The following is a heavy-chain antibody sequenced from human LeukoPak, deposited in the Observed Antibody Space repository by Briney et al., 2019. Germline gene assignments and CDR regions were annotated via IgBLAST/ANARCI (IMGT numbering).Heavy chain of an antibody. Sequence: GESLRISCKGSGYSYPNNWISWVRQMPGKGLEWMGKIDPSDSYTNYSPSFQGQVTISSDKSISTAYLQWSSLKASETAMYYCARVRNGGNSHDASDIWGQGTVVTVSS. D-gene: IGHD4-23*01. CDR3: ARVRNGGNSHDASDI. CDR1: GYSYPNNW. CDR2: IDPSDSYT. V-gene: IGHV5-10-1*01. J-gene: IGHJ3*02.